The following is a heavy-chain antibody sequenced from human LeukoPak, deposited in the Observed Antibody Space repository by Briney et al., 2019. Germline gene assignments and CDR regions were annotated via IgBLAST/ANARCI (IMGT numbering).Heavy chain of an antibody. CDR3: ARGAGSGADYYYYYYMDV. CDR1: GGSISSSSYY. J-gene: IGHJ6*03. Sequence: LSLTCTVSGGSISSSSYYWGWIRQSPGKGLEWVSYISSSGSTIYYADSVKGRFTISRDNAKNSLYLQMNSLRAEDTAVYYRARGAGSGADYYYYYYMDVWGKGTTVTVSS. D-gene: IGHD1-26*01. V-gene: IGHV3-11*04. CDR2: ISSSGSTI.